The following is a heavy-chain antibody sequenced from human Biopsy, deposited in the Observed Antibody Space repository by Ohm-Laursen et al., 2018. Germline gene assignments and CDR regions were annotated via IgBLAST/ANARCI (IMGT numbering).Heavy chain of an antibody. J-gene: IGHJ6*02. CDR1: EFTFSGYS. Sequence: SLRLSCAASEFTFSGYSMNWVRQAPGRGLEWVSYINVYSNKKYYADSVKGRFIVYRDNDKNSLYLQMNSLSAEDTAVYHCARSPGRDRMDVWGQGTTVIVSS. CDR2: INVYSNKK. CDR3: ARSPGRDRMDV. V-gene: IGHV3-48*04. D-gene: IGHD1-14*01.